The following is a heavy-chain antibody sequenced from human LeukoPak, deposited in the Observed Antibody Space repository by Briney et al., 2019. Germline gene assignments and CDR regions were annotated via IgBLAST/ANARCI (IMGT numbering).Heavy chain of an antibody. Sequence: PRGSLRLSCAASGFTFSNFAMSWVRQAPGKGLECVSLISANGGATYYADSVEGRFTISRDNSKSTLYLQMNSLRADDTAVYYCAKASGSPYYFDYWGQGTLVTVSS. CDR3: AKASGSPYYFDY. V-gene: IGHV3-23*01. D-gene: IGHD3-10*01. CDR2: ISANGGAT. J-gene: IGHJ4*02. CDR1: GFTFSNFA.